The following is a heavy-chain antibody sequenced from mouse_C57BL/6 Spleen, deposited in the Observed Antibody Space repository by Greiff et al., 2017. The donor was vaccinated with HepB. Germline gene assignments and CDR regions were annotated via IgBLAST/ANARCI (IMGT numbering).Heavy chain of an antibody. CDR3: TREGNDYDEGWYFDV. Sequence: LVESGAELVRPGASVTLSCKASGYTFTDYEMHWVKQTPVHGLEWIGAIDPETGGTAYNQKFKGKAILTADKSSSTAYMELRSLTSEDSAFYYCTREGNDYDEGWYFDVWGTGTTVTVSS. CDR2: IDPETGGT. V-gene: IGHV1-15*01. J-gene: IGHJ1*03. CDR1: GYTFTDYE. D-gene: IGHD2-4*01.